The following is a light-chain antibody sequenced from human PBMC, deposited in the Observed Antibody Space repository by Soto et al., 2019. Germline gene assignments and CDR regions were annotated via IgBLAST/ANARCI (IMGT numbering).Light chain of an antibody. J-gene: IGKJ1*01. Sequence: EIVLTQSPGTLSLSPGERATLSCRASQSVTSSYLAWYQQKPGQAPRLLIYGASNRATGIPARFSGSGSGTEFTLTISSLQSEDFAVYYCQQYHNLWTFGQGTKVDI. CDR2: GAS. CDR1: QSVTSSY. V-gene: IGKV3D-7*01. CDR3: QQYHNLWT.